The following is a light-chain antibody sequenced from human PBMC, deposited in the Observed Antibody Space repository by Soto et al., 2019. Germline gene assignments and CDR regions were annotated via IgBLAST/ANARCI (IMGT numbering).Light chain of an antibody. CDR2: GAY. J-gene: IGKJ4*01. CDR3: QQYKNWPPLT. CDR1: ESVGTD. V-gene: IGKV3-15*01. Sequence: EIVMTQSPITLSASPGERATLSCRASESVGTDLAWYQQKPGQAPRLLIYGAYIMATGTPARFTGSGSGAAFTLTISSLQSQDFAVYYCQQYKNWPPLTFGGGTKVDFK.